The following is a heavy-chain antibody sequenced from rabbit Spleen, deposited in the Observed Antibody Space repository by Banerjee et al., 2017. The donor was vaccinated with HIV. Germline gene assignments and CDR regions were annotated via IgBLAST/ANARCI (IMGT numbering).Heavy chain of an antibody. D-gene: IGHD1-1*01. CDR3: ARDLVAVIGWNFNL. CDR2: IYGGDTGST. Sequence: QSLEESGGDLVKPGASLTLTCTASGFSFSSGYYMCWVRQAPGKGLEWIACIYGGDTGSTWYASWVNGRFTITRSTSLNTVTLQVTSLTAADTATYFCARDLVAVIGWNFNLWGPGTLVTVS. CDR1: GFSFSSGYY. J-gene: IGHJ4*01. V-gene: IGHV1S40*01.